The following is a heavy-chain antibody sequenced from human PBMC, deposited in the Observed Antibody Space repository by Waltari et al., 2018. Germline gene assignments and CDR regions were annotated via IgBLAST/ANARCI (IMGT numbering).Heavy chain of an antibody. V-gene: IGHV4-59*01. J-gene: IGHJ3*01. CDR1: GGSITSYY. Sequence: QLQESGPGLVKPSATLSLTCTVSGGSITSYYWSWIRQPPGKGLEWIGYIHYSGSTNYNPSLKSRVTMSIDTSKNQFSLKLSSLTAADTAMYYCARDRDNSPVWGQGTMVTVSS. CDR2: IHYSGST. CDR3: ARDRDNSPV. D-gene: IGHD1-1*01.